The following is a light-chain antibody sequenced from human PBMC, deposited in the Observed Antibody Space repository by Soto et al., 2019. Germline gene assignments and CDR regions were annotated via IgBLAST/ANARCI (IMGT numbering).Light chain of an antibody. V-gene: IGKV1-17*01. CDR2: AAS. CDR1: QGIRND. J-gene: IGKJ1*01. CDR3: HQYYSIPWT. Sequence: DIQMTQSPSSLSASVGDRVTITCRASQGIRNDLGWFQQKPGKAPKRLIFAASNLESGVPSRFSGSGSGTEFTLTISSLQAEDVAVYYCHQYYSIPWTFGQGTKVEIK.